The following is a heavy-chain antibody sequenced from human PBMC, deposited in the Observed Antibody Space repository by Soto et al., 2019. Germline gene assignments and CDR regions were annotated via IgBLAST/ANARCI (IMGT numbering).Heavy chain of an antibody. CDR2: ISSTTNYI. CDR3: ARESEDLTSNFDY. V-gene: IGHV3-21*06. Sequence: EVQLVESGGGLVQPGGSLRLSCAASGFTFTRYSMNWVRQAPGKGLEWDSSISSTTNYIYYGDSMKGRFTISRDNAKNSLYLEMNNLRAEDTAVYYCARESEDLTSNFDYWGQGTLVTVSS. CDR1: GFTFTRYS. J-gene: IGHJ4*02.